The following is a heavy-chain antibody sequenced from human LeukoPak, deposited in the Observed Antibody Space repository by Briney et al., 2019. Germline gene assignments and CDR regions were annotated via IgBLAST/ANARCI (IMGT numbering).Heavy chain of an antibody. CDR1: GFTFSRYA. Sequence: PGRSLRLSCAASGFTFSRYAMHWVRQAPGKGLECVAVIWHDGSNKYYTDSVRGRFTISRDNSQNTLYLQMNNLRAEDTAVYYCARGGWFGQLLPNDYWGQGTLVTVSS. J-gene: IGHJ4*02. D-gene: IGHD3-10*01. V-gene: IGHV3-33*08. CDR2: IWHDGSNK. CDR3: ARGGWFGQLLPNDY.